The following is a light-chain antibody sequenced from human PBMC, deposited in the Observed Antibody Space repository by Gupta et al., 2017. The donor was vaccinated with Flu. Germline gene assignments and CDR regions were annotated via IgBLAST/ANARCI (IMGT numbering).Light chain of an antibody. CDR3: QQRSNWPPLT. Sequence: RATLSCRASQSVNSYLAWYQQKPGQPPRLLIYDASNRATGIPARFSGSGSGTDFTLTISSLEPEDFAVYYCQQRSNWPPLTFGGGTKVEIK. V-gene: IGKV3-11*01. J-gene: IGKJ4*01. CDR2: DAS. CDR1: QSVNSY.